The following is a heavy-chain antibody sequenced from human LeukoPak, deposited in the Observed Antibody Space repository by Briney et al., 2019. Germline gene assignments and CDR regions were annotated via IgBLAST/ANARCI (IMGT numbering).Heavy chain of an antibody. CDR3: AQTLSHYYYYMDV. J-gene: IGHJ6*03. Sequence: GRSLRLSCAASGFTFSSYAMHWVRQAPGKGLEWVAVISYDGSNKYYADSVKGRFTISRDNSKNTLYLQMNSLRAEDMAVYYCAQTLSHYYYYMDVWGKGTTVTVSS. CDR1: GFTFSSYA. D-gene: IGHD2/OR15-2a*01. CDR2: ISYDGSNK. V-gene: IGHV3-30*01.